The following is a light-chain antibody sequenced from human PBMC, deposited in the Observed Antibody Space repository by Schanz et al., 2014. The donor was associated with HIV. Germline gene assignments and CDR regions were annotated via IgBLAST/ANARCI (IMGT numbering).Light chain of an antibody. V-gene: IGKV3-20*01. CDR3: QQYGSSPRT. Sequence: EIVLTQSPGSLSLSPGERATLSCRASQSLGGSQLAWYQHKPSQAPRLLIYNASSRATGIPDRFSGSGSGTDFTLTISRLEPEDFAVYYCQQYGSSPRTFGGGTKVEIK. CDR2: NAS. J-gene: IGKJ4*01. CDR1: QSLGGSQ.